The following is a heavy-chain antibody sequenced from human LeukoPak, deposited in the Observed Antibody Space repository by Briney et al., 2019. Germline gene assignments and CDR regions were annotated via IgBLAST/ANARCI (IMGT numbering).Heavy chain of an antibody. Sequence: GGSLRLSCAASGFTFSSYAMSWVRQAPGKGLEWVSAISGSGGSTYYADSVKGRFTISRDNSKNTLYLQMNSLRAEDTAVYYCAEVPMILVVMIDYWGQGTLVTVSS. J-gene: IGHJ4*02. CDR1: GFTFSSYA. V-gene: IGHV3-23*01. CDR2: ISGSGGST. D-gene: IGHD3-22*01. CDR3: AEVPMILVVMIDY.